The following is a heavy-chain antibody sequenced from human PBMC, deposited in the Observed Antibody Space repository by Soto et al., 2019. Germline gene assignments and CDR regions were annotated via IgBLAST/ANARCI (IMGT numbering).Heavy chain of an antibody. D-gene: IGHD2-15*01. V-gene: IGHV3-30*03. CDR3: ARDHGSQNYFDY. J-gene: IGHJ4*02. CDR1: GFTFRSYS. Sequence: PGGSMRLSCAASGFTFRSYSMNWVRQAPGKGLEWVAVISYDGSNKYYADSVKGRFTISRDNSKNTLYLQMNSLRAEDTAVYYCARDHGSQNYFDYWGQGTLVTVSS. CDR2: ISYDGSNK.